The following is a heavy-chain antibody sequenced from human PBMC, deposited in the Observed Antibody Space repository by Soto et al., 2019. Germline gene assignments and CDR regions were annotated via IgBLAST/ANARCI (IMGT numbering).Heavy chain of an antibody. CDR1: GFTFSSYA. Sequence: QVPLVESGGGVVQPGRSLRLSCAASGFTFSSYAMHWVRQAPGKGLEWVAVISYDGSNKYYADSVKGRFTISRDNSKNPLYLQMNSLRAEDTAVYYCARPLWRDDYNWGYFDLWGRGTLVTVSS. CDR2: ISYDGSNK. V-gene: IGHV3-30-3*01. CDR3: ARPLWRDDYNWGYFDL. J-gene: IGHJ2*01. D-gene: IGHD4-4*01.